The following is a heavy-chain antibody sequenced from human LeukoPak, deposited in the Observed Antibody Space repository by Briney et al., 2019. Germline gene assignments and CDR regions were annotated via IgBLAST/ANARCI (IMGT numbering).Heavy chain of an antibody. Sequence: SETLSLTCTVSGGSISSSSYYWGWIRQPPGKGLEWIGSIYYSGSTYYNPSLKSRVTISVDTSKNQFSLKLSSVTAADTAVYHCASLTRNYGMDVWGQGTTVTVSS. D-gene: IGHD1-14*01. CDR1: GGSISSSSYY. J-gene: IGHJ6*02. V-gene: IGHV4-39*07. CDR3: ASLTRNYGMDV. CDR2: IYYSGST.